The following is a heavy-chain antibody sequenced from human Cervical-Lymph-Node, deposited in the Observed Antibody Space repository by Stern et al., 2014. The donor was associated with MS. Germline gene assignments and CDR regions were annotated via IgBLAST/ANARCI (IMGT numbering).Heavy chain of an antibody. CDR3: ARLAASNSGPFDY. CDR2: IYYTGST. CDR1: GISTISNY. Sequence: VQLEESGPGLVKASETLSLTCSVSGISTISNYWNWFRQSPGKGLEWIGNIYYTGSTNYNPSLKSRVTMSVDTSKNQFSVKVTSVTAADTAVYYCARLAASNSGPFDYWGQGTLVTVSS. D-gene: IGHD6-25*01. V-gene: IGHV4-59*01. J-gene: IGHJ4*01.